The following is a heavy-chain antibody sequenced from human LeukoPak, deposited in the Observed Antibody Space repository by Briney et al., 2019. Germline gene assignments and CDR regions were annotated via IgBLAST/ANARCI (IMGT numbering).Heavy chain of an antibody. CDR1: GFTFSNYG. V-gene: IGHV3-21*01. J-gene: IGHJ6*02. Sequence: GGSLRLSCAASGFTFSNYGMSWVRQAPGKGLEWVSSISSSSSYIYYADSMKGRFTISRDNAKNSLYLQMNSLGAEDTAVYYCARSGAVQYYYYGMDVWGQGTTVTVSS. CDR2: ISSSSSYI. CDR3: ARSGAVQYYYYGMDV. D-gene: IGHD1-1*01.